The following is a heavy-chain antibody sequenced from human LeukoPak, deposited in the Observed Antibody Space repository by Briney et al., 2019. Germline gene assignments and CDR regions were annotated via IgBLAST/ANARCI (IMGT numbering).Heavy chain of an antibody. D-gene: IGHD2-2*01. CDR3: AMGYCSSTSCSTNGFDY. CDR2: ISSSSNYI. CDR1: GFTFSSYS. J-gene: IGHJ4*02. Sequence: GGSLRLSCAASGFTFSSYSMNWVRQAPGKGLEWVSSISSSSNYIYYADSVKGRFTISRDNAKNSLYLQMNSLRAEDTAVYYCAMGYCSSTSCSTNGFDYWGQGTLVTVSS. V-gene: IGHV3-21*01.